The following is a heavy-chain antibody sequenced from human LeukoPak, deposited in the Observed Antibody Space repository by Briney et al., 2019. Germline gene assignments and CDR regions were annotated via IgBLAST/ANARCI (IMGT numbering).Heavy chain of an antibody. CDR2: ISYDGPNK. CDR3: AKEKLPSGYSFLADY. CDR1: GFTFSSYG. J-gene: IGHJ4*02. Sequence: GGSLRLSCAASGFTFSSYGMHWVRQAPGKGLEWVAVISYDGPNKYYADSVKGRFTISRDDSKSTLYLQMNSLRAEDTAVYYCAKEKLPSGYSFLADYWGQGTLVTVSS. V-gene: IGHV3-30*18. D-gene: IGHD5-18*01.